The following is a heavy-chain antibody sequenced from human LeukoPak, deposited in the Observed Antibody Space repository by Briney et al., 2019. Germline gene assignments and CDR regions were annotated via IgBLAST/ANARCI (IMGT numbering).Heavy chain of an antibody. CDR3: ARDRVAAAGTLDY. Sequence: GGSLRLSCAASGITFSSYAMHWVRQAPGKGLEWVAVISYDGSNKYYADSVTGRFTISRDNSKNTLYLQMNSLRPEDTAVFYCARDRVAAAGTLDYWGQGTLVTVSS. CDR1: GITFSSYA. CDR2: ISYDGSNK. J-gene: IGHJ4*02. V-gene: IGHV3-30-3*01. D-gene: IGHD6-13*01.